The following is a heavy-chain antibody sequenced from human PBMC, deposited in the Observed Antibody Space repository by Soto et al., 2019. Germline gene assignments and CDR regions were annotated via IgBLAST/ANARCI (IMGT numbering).Heavy chain of an antibody. CDR3: ATVATNSYNWLDP. CDR1: GFTFNTYW. D-gene: IGHD5-12*01. V-gene: IGHV3-74*01. Sequence: GGSLRLSCAASGFTFNTYWMHCVRQAPGKGLVWVSRINSDGTKTTYADSVKGRFTISRDNAKNTVYLQMNSLRAEDTAVYYCATVATNSYNWLDPWGQGTLVTVSS. J-gene: IGHJ5*02. CDR2: INSDGTKT.